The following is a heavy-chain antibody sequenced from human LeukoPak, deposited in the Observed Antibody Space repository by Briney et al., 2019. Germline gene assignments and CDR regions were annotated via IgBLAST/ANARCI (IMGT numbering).Heavy chain of an antibody. Sequence: GGSLRLSCAASGFTFSSYGMHWVRQAPGKGLEWVAFIRYDGSNKYYADSAKGRFTISRDNSKNTLYLQMNSLRAEDTAVYYCAKESITMIVVEAFDIWGQGTMVTVSS. J-gene: IGHJ3*02. D-gene: IGHD3-22*01. CDR2: IRYDGSNK. V-gene: IGHV3-30*02. CDR3: AKESITMIVVEAFDI. CDR1: GFTFSSYG.